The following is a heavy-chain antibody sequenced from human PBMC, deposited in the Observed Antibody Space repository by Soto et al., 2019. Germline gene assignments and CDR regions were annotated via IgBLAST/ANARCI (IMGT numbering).Heavy chain of an antibody. CDR2: IGAYNRNT. Sequence: GASVKVSCKASGYTFTNYGVSWVRQAPGQGLEWMGWIGAYNRNTNYAQKLQGRVTMTTDTSTSTAYMELRSLRSDDTAAYYCARDKGSSGPYYFDYWGQGTLVTVSS. J-gene: IGHJ4*02. CDR3: ARDKGSSGPYYFDY. V-gene: IGHV1-18*01. D-gene: IGHD3-22*01. CDR1: GYTFTNYG.